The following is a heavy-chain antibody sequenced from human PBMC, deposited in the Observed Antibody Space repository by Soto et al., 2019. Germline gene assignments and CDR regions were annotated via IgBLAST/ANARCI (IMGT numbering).Heavy chain of an antibody. V-gene: IGHV4-59*02. CDR1: VRSVSCYA. Sequence: PSETLSLTSTGSVRSVSCYAWSWIRLPPGKGLEWIGYIYYSGSTNYTPSLKSRVTISVDTSKNQFSLKRSSVTAADTAVYYCARLPPPVDIVATTVAAFDYWGQGTLVTVSP. CDR3: ARLPPPVDIVATTVAAFDY. CDR2: IYYSGST. J-gene: IGHJ4*02. D-gene: IGHD5-12*01.